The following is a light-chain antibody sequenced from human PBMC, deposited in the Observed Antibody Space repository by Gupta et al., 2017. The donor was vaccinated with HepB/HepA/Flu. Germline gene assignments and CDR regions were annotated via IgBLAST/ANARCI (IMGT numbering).Light chain of an antibody. CDR1: QSVSSY. CDR2: DAS. CDR3: QQRSNWPWT. J-gene: IGKJ1*01. V-gene: IGKV3-11*01. Sequence: EIVLTQSPATLSLSPGERATLSCRASQSVSSYVAWYQQNPGQAPRLLIYDASNRATGIPARFSGSGSGTDFTLTISSLEPEDFAIYYCQQRSNWPWTFGQGTKVEIK.